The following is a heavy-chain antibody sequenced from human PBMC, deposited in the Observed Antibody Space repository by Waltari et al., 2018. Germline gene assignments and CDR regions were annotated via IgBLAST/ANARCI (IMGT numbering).Heavy chain of an antibody. D-gene: IGHD2-2*01. CDR2: ISGSSDNT. CDR1: GFTFSSYA. V-gene: IGHV3-23*04. J-gene: IGHJ4*02. Sequence: EVQLVESGGGLVQPGGSLRLSCAASGFTFSSYAMSWVRQATGKGLGLVSVISGSSDNTYYACSVKCRFTISRYNSKNTLYLQMNSLRADDTATYYCAKDRYCNYISCYGGWVYWGQGNLVTVSS. CDR3: AKDRYCNYISCYGGWVY.